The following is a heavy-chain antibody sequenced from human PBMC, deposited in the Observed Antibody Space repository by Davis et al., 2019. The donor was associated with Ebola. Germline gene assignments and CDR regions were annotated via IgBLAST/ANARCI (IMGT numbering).Heavy chain of an antibody. CDR2: IYSGGST. Sequence: GGSLRLSCAASGFTVSSNYMSWVRQAPGKGLEWVSVIYSGGSTYYADSVKGRFTISRDNSKNTLYLQMNSLRAEDTAVYYCARVGRYGGSGWSDYWGQGTLVTVSS. V-gene: IGHV3-66*01. CDR3: ARVGRYGGSGWSDY. D-gene: IGHD6-19*01. CDR1: GFTVSSNY. J-gene: IGHJ4*02.